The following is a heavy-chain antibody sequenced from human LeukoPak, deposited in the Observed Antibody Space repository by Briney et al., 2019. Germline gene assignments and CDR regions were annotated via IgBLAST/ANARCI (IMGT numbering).Heavy chain of an antibody. Sequence: GGSLRLSCSASGFAFSSYAMYWVRQAPGKGLEYVSAISKDGGTQYPADSVKGRITISRDNSKNTLYLQMSSLRPEDTAVYYCVTVGMTSIWSYLRFDPRGQGTLVSVSS. J-gene: IGHJ5*02. CDR3: VTVGMTSIWSYLRFDP. V-gene: IGHV3-64D*09. CDR1: GFAFSSYA. CDR2: ISKDGGTQ. D-gene: IGHD1-26*01.